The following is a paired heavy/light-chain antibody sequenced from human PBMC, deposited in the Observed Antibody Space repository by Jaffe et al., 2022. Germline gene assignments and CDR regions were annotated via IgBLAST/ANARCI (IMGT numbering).Heavy chain of an antibody. CDR3: AKDHLWEREDIVVEGYYYMDV. V-gene: IGHV3-30*02. D-gene: IGHD2-2*01. Sequence: QVQLVESGGGVVQPGGSLRLSCAASGFTFSSYGMHWVRQAPGKGLEWVAFIRYDGSNKYYADSVKGRFTISRDNSKNTLYLQMNSLRAEDTAVYYCAKDHLWEREDIVVEGYYYMDVWGKGTTVTVSS. CDR2: IRYDGSNK. CDR1: GFTFSSYG. J-gene: IGHJ6*03.
Light chain of an antibody. CDR1: ALPKQY. J-gene: IGLJ3*02. CDR2: KDS. CDR3: QSADSSGTYPRWV. Sequence: SYELTQPPSVSVSPGQTARITCSGDALPKQYAYWYQQKPGQAPVLVIYKDSERPSGIPERFSGSSSGTTVTLTISGVQAEDEADYYCQSADSSGTYPRWVFGGGTKLTVL. V-gene: IGLV3-25*03.